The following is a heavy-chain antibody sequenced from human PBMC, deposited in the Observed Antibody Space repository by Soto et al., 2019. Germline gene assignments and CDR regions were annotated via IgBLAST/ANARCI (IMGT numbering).Heavy chain of an antibody. V-gene: IGHV3-74*01. D-gene: IGHD2-15*01. CDR3: ARRGVVVAAIHYFDY. J-gene: IGHJ4*02. CDR1: GFTFSSYW. Sequence: GGSLRLPCAASGFTFSSYWMHWVRQAPGKGLVWVSRINSDGSSTSYADSVKGQFTISRDNAKNTLYLQMNSLRAEDTAVYYCARRGVVVAAIHYFDYWGQGTLVTVSS. CDR2: INSDGSST.